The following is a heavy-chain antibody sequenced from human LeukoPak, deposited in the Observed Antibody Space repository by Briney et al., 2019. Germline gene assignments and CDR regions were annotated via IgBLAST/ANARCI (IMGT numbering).Heavy chain of an antibody. CDR1: GFTFSSYS. Sequence: GGSLRLSCAASGFTFSSYSMNWVRQAPGKGLEWVSSISSSSYKYYADSVKGRFTISRDNAKNSLYLQMNSLRAEDTAVYYCARARGVPAAIVWFDPWGQGTLVTVSS. D-gene: IGHD2-2*02. V-gene: IGHV3-21*01. CDR2: ISSSSYK. CDR3: ARARGVPAAIVWFDP. J-gene: IGHJ5*02.